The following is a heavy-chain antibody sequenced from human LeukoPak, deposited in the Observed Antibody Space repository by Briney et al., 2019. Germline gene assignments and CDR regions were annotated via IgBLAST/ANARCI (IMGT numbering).Heavy chain of an antibody. D-gene: IGHD3-22*01. CDR1: GFTFSSYA. CDR3: AEDLYYYDSRTYY. V-gene: IGHV3-23*01. J-gene: IGHJ4*01. Sequence: PGGSLRLSCAASGFTFSSYAMSWVRQAPGKGLEWVSAISGSGGSTYYADSVKGRFTISRDNSKNTLYLQMNSLRAEDTAVYYCAEDLYYYDSRTYYWGHGTLVTVSS. CDR2: ISGSGGST.